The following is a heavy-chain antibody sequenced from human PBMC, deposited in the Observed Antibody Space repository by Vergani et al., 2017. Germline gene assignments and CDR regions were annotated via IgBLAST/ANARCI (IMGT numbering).Heavy chain of an antibody. CDR3: AREEGYYDSSGTRTQAYYFDY. Sequence: QVQLVQSGAEVKKPGASVKVSCKASGYTFTSYYMHWVRQAPGQGLEWMGIINPSGGSTSYAQKFQGRVTMTRETSTSTVYMELSSLRSEDTAVYYCAREEGYYDSSGTRTQAYYFDYWGQGTLVTVSS. CDR2: INPSGGST. J-gene: IGHJ4*02. V-gene: IGHV1-46*01. CDR1: GYTFTSYY. D-gene: IGHD3-22*01.